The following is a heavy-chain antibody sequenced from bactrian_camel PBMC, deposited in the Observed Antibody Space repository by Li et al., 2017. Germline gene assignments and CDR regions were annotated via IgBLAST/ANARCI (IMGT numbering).Heavy chain of an antibody. CDR3: AAHRLEDKVYQRVCGGWLMGDFAY. D-gene: IGHD6*01. Sequence: VQLVESGGGLVQPGGSLRLSCKVSGHSRGSNCVGWYRLPPGRAPAEREGIAAIRRDGGETWYADSVKGRFTISQDNAKNTVYLQMNSLKPEDTAMYYCAAHRLEDKVYQRVCGGWLMGDFAYWGQGTQVTVS. CDR1: GHSRGSNC. CDR2: IRRDGGET. V-gene: IGHV3S32*01. J-gene: IGHJ6*01.